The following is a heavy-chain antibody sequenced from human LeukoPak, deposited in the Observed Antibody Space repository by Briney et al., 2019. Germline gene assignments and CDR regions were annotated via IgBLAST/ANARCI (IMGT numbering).Heavy chain of an antibody. V-gene: IGHV4-39*07. CDR2: IYYSGST. Sequence: SETLSLTCTVSGGSISSSSYYWGWIRQPPGKGLEWIGSIYYSGSTYYNPSLESRVTISVDTSKNRFSLKLSSVTAADTAVYYCARVRGATFFESIFDYWGQGTLVTVSS. D-gene: IGHD5-12*01. CDR1: GGSISSSSYY. CDR3: ARVRGATFFESIFDY. J-gene: IGHJ4*02.